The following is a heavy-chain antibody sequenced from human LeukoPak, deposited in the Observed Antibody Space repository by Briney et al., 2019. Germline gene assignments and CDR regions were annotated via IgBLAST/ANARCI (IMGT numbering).Heavy chain of an antibody. CDR3: ARNYYGGSRFDI. J-gene: IGHJ3*02. D-gene: IGHD4-23*01. CDR1: RYSISSSYY. CDR2: IYYSGST. V-gene: IGHV4-38-2*02. Sequence: DPSETLSLTCSVSRYSISSSYYWGWIRQPPGKGLEWIGSIYYSGSTYYNPSLKSRVTISVDTSKNQFSLKLSSVTAADTAVYYCARNYYGGSRFDIWGQGTMVTVSS.